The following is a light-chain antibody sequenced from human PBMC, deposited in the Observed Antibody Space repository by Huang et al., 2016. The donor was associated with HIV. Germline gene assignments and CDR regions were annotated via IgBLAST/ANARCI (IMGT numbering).Light chain of an antibody. J-gene: IGKJ4*01. Sequence: DIVMTQSPLSLPVTPGEPASISCRSSESRLHSNGVYYLDWYLQKPGQPPQLLIYLGSNRASGVPDRFSGSGSGTDFTLQISRVEAEDVGIYYCMQTLQASFTFGGGTKVEMK. CDR1: ESRLHSNGVYY. V-gene: IGKV2-28*01. CDR3: MQTLQASFT. CDR2: LGS.